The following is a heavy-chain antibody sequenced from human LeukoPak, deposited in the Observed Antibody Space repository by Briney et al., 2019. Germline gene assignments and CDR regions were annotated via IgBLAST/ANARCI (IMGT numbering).Heavy chain of an antibody. CDR3: ARGRGGLLWFGEFNS. V-gene: IGHV3-7*04. J-gene: IGHJ4*02. Sequence: GGSLRLSCAASGFAFSSYWMNWVRQAPGKRLEWVANIKQDGSEKYYVDSVRGRFTISRDNANNSLFLQMNSLRAEDTAVYYCARGRGGLLWFGEFNSWGQGTLVTVSS. CDR1: GFAFSSYW. CDR2: IKQDGSEK. D-gene: IGHD3-10*01.